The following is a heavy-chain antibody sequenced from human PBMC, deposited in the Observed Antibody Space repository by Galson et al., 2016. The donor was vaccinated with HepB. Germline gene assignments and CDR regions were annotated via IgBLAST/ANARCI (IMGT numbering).Heavy chain of an antibody. V-gene: IGHV3-7*03. CDR2: IEKDGSEK. Sequence: SLRLSCAASGFTFSSYFMTWVRQAPGKGLQWVANIEKDGSEKNYVDSVKGRFTISRDNAKNSLYLQMNTLRAEDTAVYYCAKVREACSRTSCYHYYGTDVWGQGTTVTVSS. J-gene: IGHJ6*02. CDR1: GFTFSSYF. D-gene: IGHD2-2*01. CDR3: AKVREACSRTSCYHYYGTDV.